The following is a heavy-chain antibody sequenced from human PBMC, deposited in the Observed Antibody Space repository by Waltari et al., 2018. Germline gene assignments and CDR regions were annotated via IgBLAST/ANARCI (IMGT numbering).Heavy chain of an antibody. Sequence: QLQLQESGPGLVKPSETLSLTCTVSGGSISSSSYYWGWLRQPPGKGLEWIGSIYYSGSTTYNPSLKRRVTISVDTSKNQFSLKLSSVTAADTAVYYCAKLIAAAGMYYFDYWGQGTLVTVSS. CDR1: GGSISSSSYY. D-gene: IGHD6-13*01. V-gene: IGHV4-39*01. J-gene: IGHJ4*02. CDR3: AKLIAAAGMYYFDY. CDR2: IYYSGST.